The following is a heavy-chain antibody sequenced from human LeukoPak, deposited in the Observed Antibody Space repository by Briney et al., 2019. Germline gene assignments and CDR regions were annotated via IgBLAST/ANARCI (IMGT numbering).Heavy chain of an antibody. J-gene: IGHJ4*02. D-gene: IGHD3-10*01. V-gene: IGHV4-34*01. CDR3: ARYVVYGSGKYYFDY. CDR2: INYSGST. Sequence: SETLSLTCAVHGGSFSGYYWSWIRQPPVKGLEWIASINYSGSTYYNPSLKSRVTISVDTSDNQFSLKLSSVTAADTAVYYCARYVVYGSGKYYFDYWGQGTLVTVSS. CDR1: GGSFSGYY.